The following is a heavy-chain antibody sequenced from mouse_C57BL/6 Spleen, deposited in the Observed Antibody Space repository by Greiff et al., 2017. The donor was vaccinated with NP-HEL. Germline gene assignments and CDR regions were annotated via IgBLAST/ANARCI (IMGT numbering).Heavy chain of an antibody. V-gene: IGHV1-80*01. D-gene: IGHD2-1*01. CDR1: GYAFSSYW. J-gene: IGHJ3*01. CDR3: AIYYGNYAWFAY. CDR2: IYPGDGDT. Sequence: VKLQESGAELVKPGASVKISCKASGYAFSSYWMNWVKQRPGKGLEWIGQIYPGDGDTNYNGKFKGKATLTADKSSSTAYMQLSSLTSEDSAVYFCAIYYGNYAWFAYWGQGTLVTVSA.